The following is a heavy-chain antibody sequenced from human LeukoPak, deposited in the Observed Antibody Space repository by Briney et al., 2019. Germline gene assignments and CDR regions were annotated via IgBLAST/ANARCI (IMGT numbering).Heavy chain of an antibody. J-gene: IGHJ6*03. V-gene: IGHV3-30*18. CDR3: AKGYCSSTSCYTGRYYYYMDV. D-gene: IGHD2-2*02. Sequence: GGSLRLSCAASGFTFSSYGMHWVRQAPGKGLEWVAVISYDGSNKYYADSVKGRFAISRDNSKKTLYLHINSLRAEDTAVYYCAKGYCSSTSCYTGRYYYYMDVWGKGTTVTVSS. CDR1: GFTFSSYG. CDR2: ISYDGSNK.